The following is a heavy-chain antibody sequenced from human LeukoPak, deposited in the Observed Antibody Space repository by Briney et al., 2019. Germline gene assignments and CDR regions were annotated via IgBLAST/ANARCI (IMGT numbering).Heavy chain of an antibody. V-gene: IGHV3-74*01. CDR2: INEDGSTT. CDR3: VRDLGGRSGH. Sequence: GGSLRLSCAASGFTFSSNWMHWVRQALGKGLVWVSRINEDGSTTNYADSVKGRSTIFRDNAKNTLYLQMNSLRAEDTAVYYCVRDLGGRSGHWGQGTLVTVSS. J-gene: IGHJ4*02. CDR1: GFTFSSNW. D-gene: IGHD1-26*01.